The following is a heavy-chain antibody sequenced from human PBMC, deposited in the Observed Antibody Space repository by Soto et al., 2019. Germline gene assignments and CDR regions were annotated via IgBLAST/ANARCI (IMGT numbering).Heavy chain of an antibody. CDR2: ISYDGSNK. J-gene: IGHJ6*02. CDR1: GFTFSSYA. CDR3: ARDLQHSGYTLYGMDV. Sequence: GGSLRLSCAASGFTFSSYAMHWVRQAPGKGLEWVAVISYDGSNKYYADSVKGRFTISRDNSKNTLYLQMNSLRAEDTAVYYCARDLQHSGYTLYGMDVWGQGTTVTVSS. V-gene: IGHV3-30-3*01. D-gene: IGHD3-22*01.